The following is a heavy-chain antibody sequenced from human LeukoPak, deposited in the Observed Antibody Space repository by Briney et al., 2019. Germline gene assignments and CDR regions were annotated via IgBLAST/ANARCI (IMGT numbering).Heavy chain of an antibody. CDR3: ASEMAYYFDY. V-gene: IGHV3-48*04. J-gene: IGHJ4*02. D-gene: IGHD5-24*01. CDR1: GFTFSSYR. Sequence: GGSLRLSCAASGFTFSSYRMNWVRQAPGKGLEWVSYISSSSSTIYYADSVKGRFTISRDNAKNSLYLQMNSLRAEDTAVYYCASEMAYYFDYWGQGTLVTVSS. CDR2: ISSSSSTI.